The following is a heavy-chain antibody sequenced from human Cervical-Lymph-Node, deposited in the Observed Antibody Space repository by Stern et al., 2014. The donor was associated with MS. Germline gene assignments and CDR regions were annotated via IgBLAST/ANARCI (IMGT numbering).Heavy chain of an antibody. CDR2: IWYDGSNK. D-gene: IGHD1-26*01. Sequence: VQLVESGGGVVQPGRSLRLSCAASGFTFSSYGMHWVRKAPGKGLEWVAVIWYDGSNKYYADSVKGRFTISRDNSKNTLYLQMNSLRAEDTAVYYCARDPRGGSGSYFDWFDPWGQGTLVTVSS. CDR1: GFTFSSYG. CDR3: ARDPRGGSGSYFDWFDP. V-gene: IGHV3-33*01. J-gene: IGHJ5*02.